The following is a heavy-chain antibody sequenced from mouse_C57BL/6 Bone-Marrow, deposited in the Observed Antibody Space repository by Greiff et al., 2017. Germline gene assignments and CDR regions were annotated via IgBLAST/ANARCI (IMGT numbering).Heavy chain of an antibody. D-gene: IGHD2-4*01. Sequence: QVQLQQPGAELVRPGTSVKLSCKASGYTFTSYWMHWVKQRPGQGLEWIGVIDPSDSYTNYNQKFKGKATLTVDTSSSTAYMQLSSLTSEDSAVYYCATDYDDWYFDVWAQGPRSPSPQ. CDR1: GYTFTSYW. CDR2: IDPSDSYT. V-gene: IGHV1-59*01. J-gene: IGHJ1*03. CDR3: ATDYDDWYFDV.